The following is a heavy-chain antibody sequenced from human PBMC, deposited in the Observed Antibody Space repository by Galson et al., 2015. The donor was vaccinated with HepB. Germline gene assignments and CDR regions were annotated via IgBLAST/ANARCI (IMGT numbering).Heavy chain of an antibody. CDR3: AEGRPGVFGVFDY. Sequence: SLRLSCAASGFTFSSYAMSWVRHALGKGLEWVSAISGSGDSTYYADSVKGRFTISRDNSKSTLYLQMNSLRVEDTAVYYCAEGRPGVFGVFDYWGQGTLVTVSS. V-gene: IGHV3-23*01. CDR1: GFTFSSYA. D-gene: IGHD3-3*01. CDR2: ISGSGDST. J-gene: IGHJ4*02.